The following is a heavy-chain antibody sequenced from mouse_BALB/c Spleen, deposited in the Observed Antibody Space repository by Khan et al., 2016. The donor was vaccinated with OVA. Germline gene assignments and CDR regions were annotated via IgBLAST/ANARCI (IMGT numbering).Heavy chain of an antibody. D-gene: IGHD1-1*01. CDR2: INPHIGET. J-gene: IGHJ2*01. CDR1: GYSFTGYF. V-gene: IGHV1-20*02. Sequence: VQLQQSGPELVKPGASVKISCKASGYSFTGYFMNWVMQSHGKSLEWIGRINPHIGETFYNQKFKGKATLTVDESSSTAHMELRSLASEDSAVYYYARIYGSDFDYWGQGTTLTVSS. CDR3: ARIYGSDFDY.